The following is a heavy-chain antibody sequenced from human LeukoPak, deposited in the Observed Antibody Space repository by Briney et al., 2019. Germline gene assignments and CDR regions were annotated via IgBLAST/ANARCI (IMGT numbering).Heavy chain of an antibody. J-gene: IGHJ4*02. D-gene: IGHD2-15*01. V-gene: IGHV3-7*05. Sequence: GGSLRLSCAASGFTFSTYWMSWVRQAPGKGLEWVANTELDGSEKSYVDSVKGRFTISRDNAKDSVVLQMNSLRAEDTAVYYCARPRYCRSGSCYFDFWGQGALVTVSS. CDR3: ARPRYCRSGSCYFDF. CDR1: GFTFSTYW. CDR2: TELDGSEK.